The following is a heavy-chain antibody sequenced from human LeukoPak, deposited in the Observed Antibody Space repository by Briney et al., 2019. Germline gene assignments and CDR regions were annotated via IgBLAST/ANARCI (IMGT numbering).Heavy chain of an antibody. CDR3: ARIAGRVDY. Sequence: SETLSLTCTVSGGSISSHYWSWIRQPPGKGLEWIGYIYYSGSTNYNPSLKSRVTISVDTSKNQFSLKLSSVTAADTAVYYCARIAGRVDYWGQGTLVTVSS. J-gene: IGHJ4*02. V-gene: IGHV4-59*11. CDR1: GGSISSHY. CDR2: IYYSGST.